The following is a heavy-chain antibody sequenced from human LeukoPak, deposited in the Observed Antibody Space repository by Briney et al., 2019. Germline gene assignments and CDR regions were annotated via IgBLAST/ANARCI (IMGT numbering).Heavy chain of an antibody. CDR3: ARDNDLVAAGYYFDY. CDR2: ISYDGSNK. J-gene: IGHJ4*02. V-gene: IGHV3-30*04. CDR1: GFTFSSYA. D-gene: IGHD6-13*01. Sequence: GRSLRLSCAASGFTFSSYAMHWVRQAPGKGLEWVAVISYDGSNKYNADSVKGRFTMSRDNSKNTLYLQMNSLSAEDTAVYYCARDNDLVAAGYYFDYWGQGTLVTVSS.